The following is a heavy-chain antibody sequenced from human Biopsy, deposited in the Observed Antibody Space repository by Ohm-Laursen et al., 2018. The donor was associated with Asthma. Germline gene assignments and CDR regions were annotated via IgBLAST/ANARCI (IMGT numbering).Heavy chain of an antibody. CDR1: GFVFSQCG. V-gene: IGHV3-30*03. CDR2: VSSDGHNK. J-gene: IGHJ3*02. CDR3: ARQSGQDYGDSSGFDI. D-gene: IGHD3-22*01. Sequence: SLRLSCSAYGFVFSQCGMHWVRQGPGKGLEWVALVSSDGHNKYYEDSVKGRFTISRDNSRNRLYLQINRLTVEDSAVYLCARQSGQDYGDSSGFDIWGQGTKVAVSS.